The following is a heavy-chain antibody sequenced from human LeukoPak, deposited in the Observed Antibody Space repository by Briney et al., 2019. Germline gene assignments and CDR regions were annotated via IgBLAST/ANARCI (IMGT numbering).Heavy chain of an antibody. Sequence: SETLSLTCAVYGGSFSGYYWSWIRQPPGKGLEWIGEINHSGSTNYNPSLKSRVTISVDTSRNQISLKLSSVTAADTAVYYCATSLNYYDSQFDYWGQGTLVTVSS. CDR3: ATSLNYYDSQFDY. J-gene: IGHJ4*02. CDR1: GGSFSGYY. V-gene: IGHV4-34*01. CDR2: INHSGST. D-gene: IGHD3-22*01.